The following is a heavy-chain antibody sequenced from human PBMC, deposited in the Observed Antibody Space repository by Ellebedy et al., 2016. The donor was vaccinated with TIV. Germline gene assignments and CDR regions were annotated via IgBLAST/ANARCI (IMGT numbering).Heavy chain of an antibody. CDR3: AKASGFGELFPAYYGMDV. V-gene: IGHV3-53*01. CDR2: IYSGGST. J-gene: IGHJ6*02. D-gene: IGHD3-10*01. CDR1: GFTVSRNY. Sequence: GESLKISXAASGFTVSRNYMSWVRQAPGKGLEWVSVIYSGGSTYYADSAKGRFTISRDNSKNTLYLQLSSLKAEDTAVYYCAKASGFGELFPAYYGMDVWGQGTTVTVSS.